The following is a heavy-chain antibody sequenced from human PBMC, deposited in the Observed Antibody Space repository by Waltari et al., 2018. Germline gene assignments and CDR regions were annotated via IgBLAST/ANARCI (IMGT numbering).Heavy chain of an antibody. D-gene: IGHD3-22*01. J-gene: IGHJ6*02. CDR3: ARDYCDRTNCHGMDA. CDR2: ISYNARNI. V-gene: IGHV3-30*04. Sequence: WVRQAPGKGVEWVAVISYNARNIYCVDSVKGRFTISRDNSKKMLYLQMNSLRAEDTAVYYCARDYCDRTNCHGMDAWGQGTTVTVSS.